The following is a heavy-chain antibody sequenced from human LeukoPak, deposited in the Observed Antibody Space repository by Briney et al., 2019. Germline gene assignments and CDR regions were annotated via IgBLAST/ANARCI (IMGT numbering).Heavy chain of an antibody. CDR1: GGSFSGYY. D-gene: IGHD3-10*02. CDR3: ARHVRSRGFANPYYFDY. Sequence: PSETLSLTCAVYGGSFSGYYRSWIRQPPGKGLEWIGEINHSGSTNYNPSLKSRVTISVDTSKNQFSLKLSSVAAADTAVHYCARHVRSRGFANPYYFDYWGQGTLVTVSS. J-gene: IGHJ4*02. CDR2: INHSGST. V-gene: IGHV4-34*01.